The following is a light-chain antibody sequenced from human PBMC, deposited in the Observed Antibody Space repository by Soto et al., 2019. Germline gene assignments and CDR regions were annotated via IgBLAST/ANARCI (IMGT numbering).Light chain of an antibody. CDR1: AGPVTSRHY. Sequence: QAVVTQEPSLTVSPGGTVTLTCASSAGPVTSRHYPYWFQQKPGQAPRALTYDTSNKHPWTPARFSGSLLGGTPALILSGAQPEDEADYYCSLSYSGVRVFGGGTKLTVL. J-gene: IGLJ3*02. CDR3: SLSYSGVRV. V-gene: IGLV7-46*01. CDR2: DTS.